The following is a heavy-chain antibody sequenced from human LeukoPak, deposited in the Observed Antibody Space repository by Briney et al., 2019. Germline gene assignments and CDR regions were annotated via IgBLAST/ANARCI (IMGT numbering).Heavy chain of an antibody. Sequence: SETLSLTCAVYGGSFSNYYWSWIRQPPGKGLEWIGEINDSGRINYNPSLMSRVTVSVDTSKNQLSLRLTSVTATDTARYYCARRWNYGRNYYTDVWGNGATVSAS. V-gene: IGHV4-34*01. CDR2: INDSGRI. CDR3: ARRWNYGRNYYTDV. J-gene: IGHJ6*03. CDR1: GGSFSNYY. D-gene: IGHD1-7*01.